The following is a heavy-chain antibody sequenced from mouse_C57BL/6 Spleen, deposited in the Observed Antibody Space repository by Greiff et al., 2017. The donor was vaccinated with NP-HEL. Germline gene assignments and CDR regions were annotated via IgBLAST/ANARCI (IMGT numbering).Heavy chain of an antibody. CDR1: GFTFSDYG. J-gene: IGHJ3*01. CDR2: ISSGSSTI. V-gene: IGHV5-17*01. CDR3: ARQAQLAWFAY. D-gene: IGHD4-1*02. Sequence: EVKLVESGGGLVKPGGSLKLSCAASGFTFSDYGMHWVRQAPEKGLEWVAYISSGSSTIYYADTVKDRFTISRDNAKNTLFLQMTSLRSEDTAMYYCARQAQLAWFAYWGQGTLVTVSA.